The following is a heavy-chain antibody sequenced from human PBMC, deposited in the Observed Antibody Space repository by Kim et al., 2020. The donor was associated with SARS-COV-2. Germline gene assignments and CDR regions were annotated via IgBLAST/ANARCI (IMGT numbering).Heavy chain of an antibody. V-gene: IGHV3-33*01. CDR3: ARRFGVTFDY. CDR2: SKI. D-gene: IGHD3-10*01. Sequence: SKISYAESVRGRFTTSRDNSKDTVYLEMNSLRAEDTAVYYCARRFGVTFDYWGQGTPVTVSS. J-gene: IGHJ4*02.